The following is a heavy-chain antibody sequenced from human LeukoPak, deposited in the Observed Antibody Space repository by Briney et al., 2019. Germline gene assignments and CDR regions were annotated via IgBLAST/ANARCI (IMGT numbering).Heavy chain of an antibody. J-gene: IGHJ5*02. CDR2: IYYSGST. Sequence: PSETLSLTCTVSGGSISSSSYYWGWIRQPPGKGLEWIGSIYYSGSTYYNPSLKSRVTISVDTSKNQFSLKLSSVTAADTAVYYCARVGPLMVRGVWFDPWGQGTLGTVSS. CDR3: ARVGPLMVRGVWFDP. D-gene: IGHD3-10*01. CDR1: GGSISSSSYY. V-gene: IGHV4-39*07.